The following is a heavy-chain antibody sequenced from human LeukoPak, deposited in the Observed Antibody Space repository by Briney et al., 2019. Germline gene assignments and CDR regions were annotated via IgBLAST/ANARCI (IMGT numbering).Heavy chain of an antibody. CDR3: ARGPVSGRQVVAARPRVFDY. CDR1: GYTFTSYG. Sequence: GASVKVSCKASGYTFTSYGISWVRQAPGQGLEWMGWISAYNGNTNYAQKLQGRVTMTTDTSTSTAYMELRSLRSDDTAVYYCARGPVSGRQVVAARPRVFDYWGQGTLVTVSS. CDR2: ISAYNGNT. J-gene: IGHJ4*02. V-gene: IGHV1-18*01. D-gene: IGHD6-6*01.